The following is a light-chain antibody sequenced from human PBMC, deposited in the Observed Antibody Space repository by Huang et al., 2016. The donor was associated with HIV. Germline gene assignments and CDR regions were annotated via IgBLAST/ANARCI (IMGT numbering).Light chain of an antibody. CDR3: LQYDSYPFI. V-gene: IGKV1-17*03. J-gene: IGKJ2*01. CDR1: QGINHY. CDR2: AAS. Sequence: DIQMTQSPSAMSASVGDRVIITCRASQGINHYLSWFQQKPGKVTKRLIFAASNLQSGVPSRFSGSGSGTEFTLTISSLQPEDFATYYCLQYDSYPFIFGQGTKLEIK.